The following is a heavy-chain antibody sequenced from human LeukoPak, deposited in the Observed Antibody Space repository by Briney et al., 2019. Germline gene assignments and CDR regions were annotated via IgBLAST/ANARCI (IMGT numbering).Heavy chain of an antibody. CDR1: GFTFSSYS. CDR2: INSSSSYI. J-gene: IGHJ6*02. D-gene: IGHD3-3*01. Sequence: PGGSLRLSCTASGFTFSSYSMNWVRQAPGKGLEWVSSINSSSSYIYYPDSVKGRFTISRDNAKNSLYLQMNRLRAEDTAVYYCARVYLNVLRLLEWLRMHMDVWGQGTTVTVSS. CDR3: ARVYLNVLRLLEWLRMHMDV. V-gene: IGHV3-21*01.